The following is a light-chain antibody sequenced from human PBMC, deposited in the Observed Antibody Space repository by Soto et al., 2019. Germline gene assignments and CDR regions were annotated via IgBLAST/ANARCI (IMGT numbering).Light chain of an antibody. Sequence: QSVLTQPPSVSGAPGQGVTISCTGSSSNIGAGYDVHWYQQLPGAAPKLLIFGNDNRPSGVPDRFSGSRSGTSASLAITGLQAEDDADYYCQSYDRSLSGSVFGAGTKLTV. V-gene: IGLV1-40*01. CDR1: SSNIGAGYD. CDR3: QSYDRSLSGSV. J-gene: IGLJ1*01. CDR2: GND.